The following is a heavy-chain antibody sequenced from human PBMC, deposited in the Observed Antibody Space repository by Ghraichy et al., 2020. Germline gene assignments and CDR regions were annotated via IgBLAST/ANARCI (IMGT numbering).Heavy chain of an antibody. CDR3: ASRTGTYWGYSFDI. CDR1: GLTVSDTY. Sequence: GGSLRLSCAASGLTVSDTYVTWVRQAPGKGLEWVSVIYPDGNKYYADSMKGRFSFSRDNSKNTVDLLMNTLRVEDTAIYYCASRTGTYWGYSFDIWGQGTVVTVSS. D-gene: IGHD1-26*01. CDR2: IYPDGNK. V-gene: IGHV3-53*01. J-gene: IGHJ3*02.